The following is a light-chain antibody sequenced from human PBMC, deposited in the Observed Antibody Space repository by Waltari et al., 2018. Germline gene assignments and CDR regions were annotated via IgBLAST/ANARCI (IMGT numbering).Light chain of an antibody. CDR3: CSFATNSIVI. Sequence: QSALTQPASVSGSPGQSITISCSGTGSGVGSYNLVSWYQQHPGKAPKLIIYEVNMRPSGVSDRFSGSKSGVTASLTISGLQAEDEAVYFCCSFATNSIVIFGGGTKLTVL. J-gene: IGLJ2*01. CDR1: GSGVGSYNL. CDR2: EVN. V-gene: IGLV2-23*02.